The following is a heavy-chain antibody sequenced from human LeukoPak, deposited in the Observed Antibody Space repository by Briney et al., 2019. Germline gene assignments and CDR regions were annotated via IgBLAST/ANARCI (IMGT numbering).Heavy chain of an antibody. J-gene: IGHJ4*02. CDR2: INPNSGGT. V-gene: IGHV1-2*02. D-gene: IGHD6-6*01. CDR1: GYTFTGYY. Sequence: ASVKVSCKASGYTFTGYYMHWVRQAPGQGLEWMGWINPNSGGTNYAQKFQGRVTMTRDTSISTAYMELSRLRSDDTAVYYCAAEYSSSSGVDYWGQGTLVTVSS. CDR3: AAEYSSSSGVDY.